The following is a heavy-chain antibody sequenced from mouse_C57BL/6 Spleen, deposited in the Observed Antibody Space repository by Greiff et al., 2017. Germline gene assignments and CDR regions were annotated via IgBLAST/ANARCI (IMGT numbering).Heavy chain of an antibody. J-gene: IGHJ4*01. CDR3: AKNERDYYGSSPYAMDY. Sequence: QVQLKESGPGLVQPSQSLSITCTVSGFSLTSYGVHWVRQSPGKGLEWLGVIWRGGSTDYNAAFMSRLSITKDNSKSQVFFKMNSLQADDTAIYYCAKNERDYYGSSPYAMDYWGQGTSVTVSS. CDR1: GFSLTSYG. V-gene: IGHV2-5*01. CDR2: IWRGGST. D-gene: IGHD1-1*01.